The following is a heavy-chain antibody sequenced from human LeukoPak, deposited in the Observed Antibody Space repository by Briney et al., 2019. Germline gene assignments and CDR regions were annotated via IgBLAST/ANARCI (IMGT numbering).Heavy chain of an antibody. CDR3: ARDMSSGWSTYSDY. Sequence: KASETLSLTCAVYGGSFSGYYWSWIRQPHGKGLEWIGEINHSGSTNYNPSLKSRVTISVDTSKNQFSLKLRSVTAADTAVYYCARDMSSGWSTYSDYWGQGTLVTVSS. J-gene: IGHJ4*02. CDR2: INHSGST. D-gene: IGHD6-19*01. CDR1: GGSFSGYY. V-gene: IGHV4-34*01.